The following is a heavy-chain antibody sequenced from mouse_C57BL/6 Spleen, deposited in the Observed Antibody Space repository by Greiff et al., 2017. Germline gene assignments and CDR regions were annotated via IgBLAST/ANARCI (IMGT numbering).Heavy chain of an antibody. J-gene: IGHJ4*01. Sequence: VQLQQSGAELVRPGASVKLSCTASGFNIKDYYMHWVKQRPEQGLEWIGGIDPEDGDTEYAPKFQGKATMTADTSSNTAYLQLSSLTSEDTAVYYCTPGGYYEYYAMDYWGQGTSVTVSS. CDR3: TPGGYYEYYAMDY. D-gene: IGHD2-3*01. CDR1: GFNIKDYY. CDR2: IDPEDGDT. V-gene: IGHV14-1*01.